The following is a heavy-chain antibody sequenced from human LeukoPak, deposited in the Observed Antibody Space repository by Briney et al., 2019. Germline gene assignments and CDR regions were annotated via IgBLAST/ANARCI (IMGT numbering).Heavy chain of an antibody. D-gene: IGHD1-26*01. J-gene: IGHJ4*02. CDR3: ARPPTRRSGSYPDTYFDY. V-gene: IGHV5-51*01. CDR2: IYPGDSDT. CDR1: GYSFTTYL. Sequence: GDSLITYCQCAGYSFTTYLIGLGRPTPREGVGGMGIIYPGDSDTRYCPSLQGQVTISADKSISTAYMQWSSLKASDTAMDYCARPPTRRSGSYPDTYFDYWGQGTLVTVSS.